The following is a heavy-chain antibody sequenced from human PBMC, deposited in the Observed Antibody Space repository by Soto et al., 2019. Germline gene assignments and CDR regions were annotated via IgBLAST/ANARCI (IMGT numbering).Heavy chain of an antibody. CDR3: AKKGPPPYYYYGMDV. CDR1: GYTFSRYG. CDR2: ISGYNGDT. Sequence: QGQLVQSGPEVKKPGASVKVSCKASGYTFSRYGISWVRQAPGQGLEWMGWISGYNGDTKYAQKVQGRVTMTIDTSTYKAYMELRSLTSDGTAIYYCAKKGPPPYYYYGMDVWGQGTTVTVSS. V-gene: IGHV1-18*01. J-gene: IGHJ6*02.